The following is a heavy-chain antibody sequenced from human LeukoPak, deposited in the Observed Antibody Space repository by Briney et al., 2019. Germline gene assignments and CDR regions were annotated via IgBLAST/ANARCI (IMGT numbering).Heavy chain of an antibody. J-gene: IGHJ6*03. Sequence: PGGSLRLSCAASGFTVSSNYMSWVRQAPGKGLEWVAFIRYDGSNKYYADSVKGRFTISRDNSKNTLYLQMNSLRAEDTAVYYCAKDGYSSSWFPHYYYYMDVWGKGTTVTISS. CDR2: IRYDGSNK. V-gene: IGHV3-30*02. CDR1: GFTVSSNY. CDR3: AKDGYSSSWFPHYYYYMDV. D-gene: IGHD6-13*01.